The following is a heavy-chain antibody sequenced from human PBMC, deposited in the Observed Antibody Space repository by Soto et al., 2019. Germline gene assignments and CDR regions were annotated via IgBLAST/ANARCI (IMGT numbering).Heavy chain of an antibody. CDR2: IYPGDSDT. V-gene: IGHV5-51*01. Sequence: GESLKISCKGSGYSFTTYWLGWVRQVPGKGLEWMGIIYPGDSDTRYSPSFQGRVTMTEDTSTDTAYMELSSLRSEDTAVYYCATLGIAAQDYWGQGTLVTVSS. J-gene: IGHJ4*02. CDR3: ATLGIAAQDY. D-gene: IGHD6-13*01. CDR1: GYSFTTYW.